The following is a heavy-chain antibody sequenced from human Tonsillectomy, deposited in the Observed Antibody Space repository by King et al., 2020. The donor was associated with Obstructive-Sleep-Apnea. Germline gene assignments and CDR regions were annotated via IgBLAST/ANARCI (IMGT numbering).Heavy chain of an antibody. D-gene: IGHD5-18*01. CDR2: IYHSGST. J-gene: IGHJ4*02. CDR3: AREKYSYGYFGIDY. CDR1: GYSISSGYY. Sequence: VQLQESGPGLVKPSETLSLTCTVSGYSISSGYYWGWIRQPPGKGLEWIGSIYHSGSTYYSPSLKIRVTISVDTSKNQFSLKLSSVTAADTAVYYCAREKYSYGYFGIDYWGQGTLVTVSS. V-gene: IGHV4-38-2*02.